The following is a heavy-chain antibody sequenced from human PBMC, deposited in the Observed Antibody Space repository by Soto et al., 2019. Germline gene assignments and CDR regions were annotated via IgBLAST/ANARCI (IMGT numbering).Heavy chain of an antibody. CDR2: ISAYNGNT. D-gene: IGHD3-22*01. J-gene: IGHJ5*02. V-gene: IGHV1-18*01. Sequence: GASVKVSCKASGYTFTSYGISWVRQAPGQGLEWMGWISAYNGNTNYARKLQGRVTMTTDTSTSTAYMELRSLRSDDTAVYYCARYVHYYDSSGYWWFDPWGQGTLVTSPQ. CDR3: ARYVHYYDSSGYWWFDP. CDR1: GYTFTSYG.